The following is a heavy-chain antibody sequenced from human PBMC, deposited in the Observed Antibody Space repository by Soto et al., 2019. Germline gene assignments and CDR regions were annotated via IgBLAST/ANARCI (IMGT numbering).Heavy chain of an antibody. CDR3: TRDGNSNYHDSGGYWY. J-gene: IGHJ4*02. V-gene: IGHV3-49*04. CDR1: GFTFGDYS. D-gene: IGHD3-22*01. Sequence: GGSLRLSCTASGFTFGDYSISWVRQAPGKGLEWVGFIRSKSYGGTTEYAASVRGRFTISRDDSKSIAYLQMNGLKTEDTAVYYCTRDGNSNYHDSGGYWYWGQGTLVTVSS. CDR2: IRSKSYGGTT.